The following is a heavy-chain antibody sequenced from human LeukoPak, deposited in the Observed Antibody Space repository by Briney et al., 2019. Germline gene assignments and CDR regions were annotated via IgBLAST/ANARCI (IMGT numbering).Heavy chain of an antibody. D-gene: IGHD3-3*01. J-gene: IGHJ4*02. V-gene: IGHV3-33*01. Sequence: GRSLRLSCAVSGFTFSSYGMHWVRQAPGKGLEWVAVIWYDGSNKYYADSVKGRFTISRDNSKNTLYLQMNSLRAEDTAVYYCAANYDFWSGYYSGDYWGQGTLVTVSS. CDR1: GFTFSSYG. CDR3: AANYDFWSGYYSGDY. CDR2: IWYDGSNK.